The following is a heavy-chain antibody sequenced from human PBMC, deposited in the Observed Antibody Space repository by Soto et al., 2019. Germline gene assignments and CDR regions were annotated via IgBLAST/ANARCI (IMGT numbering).Heavy chain of an antibody. CDR1: GYTFTSYA. Sequence: QVQLVQSGAEVKKPGASVKVSCKASGYTFTSYAMHWVRQAPGQRLEWMGWINAGNGNTKYSQKFQGRVTITRDTSASTAYMELSSLRSEDTAVYYCATRGLEGLYCSDDAFDIWGQGTMVTVSS. J-gene: IGHJ3*02. CDR3: ATRGLEGLYCSDDAFDI. CDR2: INAGNGNT. V-gene: IGHV1-3*01. D-gene: IGHD3-10*01.